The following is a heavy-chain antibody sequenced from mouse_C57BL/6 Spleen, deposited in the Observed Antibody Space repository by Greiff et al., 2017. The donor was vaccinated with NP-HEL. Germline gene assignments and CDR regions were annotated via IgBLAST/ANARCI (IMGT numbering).Heavy chain of an antibody. V-gene: IGHV1-50*01. CDR1: GYTFTSYW. D-gene: IGHD2-1*01. J-gene: IGHJ2*01. CDR3: AIYGNYRLDY. Sequence: QVQLQQPGAELVKPGASVKLSCKASGYTFTSYWMQWVKQRPGQGLEWIGEIDPSDSDTNYTQKFKGKATLTVDTSSSPAYMQLSSLTSEDSAVYYCAIYGNYRLDYWGQGTTLTVSS. CDR2: IDPSDSDT.